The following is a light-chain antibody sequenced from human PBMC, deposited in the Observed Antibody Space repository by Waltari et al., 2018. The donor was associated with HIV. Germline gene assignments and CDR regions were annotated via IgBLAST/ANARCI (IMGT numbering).Light chain of an antibody. CDR2: EVS. CDR3: SSYISSSTLL. Sequence: QSALTQPASVSGSPGQSITISCTGTSSDVGGYNYVSWYQQHPGKAPKLMIYEVSNRPSGVSNRFSCSKSGNTASLTISGLQAEDAADYYCSSYISSSTLLFGGGTKLTVL. CDR1: SSDVGGYNY. J-gene: IGLJ2*01. V-gene: IGLV2-14*01.